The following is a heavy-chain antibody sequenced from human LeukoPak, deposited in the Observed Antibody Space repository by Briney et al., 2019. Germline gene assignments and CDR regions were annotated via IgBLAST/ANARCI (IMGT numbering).Heavy chain of an antibody. J-gene: IGHJ4*02. CDR3: ARVSRDSRGYYYGY. D-gene: IGHD3-22*01. CDR2: INPDSATT. CDR1: GYTFTDYY. V-gene: IGHV1-2*02. Sequence: ASLKVSCKASGYTFTDYYMPWVRQAPGQGLEWMGWINPDSATTNYAQKFQGRVTMTRNTSISTPYMELSSLRSDDTAVYYCARVSRDSRGYYYGYWGQGTLVTVSS.